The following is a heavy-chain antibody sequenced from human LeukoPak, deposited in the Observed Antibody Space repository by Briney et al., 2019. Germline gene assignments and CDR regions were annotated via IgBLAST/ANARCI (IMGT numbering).Heavy chain of an antibody. V-gene: IGHV3-66*01. CDR2: LYSGDTT. CDR3: GRRLLTGYYEF. CDR1: GFTVSSTY. D-gene: IGHD3-9*01. J-gene: IGHJ4*02. Sequence: GGSLRLSCAASGFTVSSTYMSWVRQAPGKGLEWVSALYSGDTTYYANSVKGRFTISRDNSKNMLYLQMNSLRAEDTAVYYCGRRLLTGYYEFWGQGTLVTVSS.